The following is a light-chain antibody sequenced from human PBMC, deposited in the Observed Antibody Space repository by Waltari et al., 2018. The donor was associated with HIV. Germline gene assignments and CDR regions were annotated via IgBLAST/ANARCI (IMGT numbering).Light chain of an antibody. CDR2: QDT. Sequence: SYELTQAPSVSVSPGQTARLTCSGDTLAKQYAYWYQQKPGQAPELVMYQDTERPSGIPERFSGSRSGTTVTLTISRVQAADEADYYCQSIDSGGTFVFGTGTKVTVL. V-gene: IGLV3-25*03. CDR3: QSIDSGGTFV. J-gene: IGLJ1*01. CDR1: TLAKQY.